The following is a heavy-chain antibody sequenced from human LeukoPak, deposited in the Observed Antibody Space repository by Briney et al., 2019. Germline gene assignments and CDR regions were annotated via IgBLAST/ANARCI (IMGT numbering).Heavy chain of an antibody. J-gene: IGHJ3*02. V-gene: IGHV1-8*01. CDR3: ASVSIFGVVKPTDAFDI. CDR1: GYTFTSYD. CDR2: MNPNSGNT. D-gene: IGHD3-3*01. Sequence: HRASVTVSCKASGYTFTSYDINWVRQAPGQGLEWMGWMNPNSGNTGYAQKFQGRVTMTRNTSISTAYMELSSLRSEDTAVYYCASVSIFGVVKPTDAFDIWGQGTMVTVSS.